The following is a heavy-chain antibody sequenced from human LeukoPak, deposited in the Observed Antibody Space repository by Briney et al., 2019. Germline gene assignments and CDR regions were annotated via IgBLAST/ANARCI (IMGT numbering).Heavy chain of an antibody. Sequence: SETLSLTCTVSGDSIGSYYWNSIRQPPGKGLEYIGYIYYSGSANYNPSLKGRVTISVDTSKNQFSLKLSSVTAADTAVYYCARGGRFGGHDAFDIWGQGTMVTVSS. J-gene: IGHJ3*02. V-gene: IGHV4-59*01. D-gene: IGHD3-10*01. CDR3: ARGGRFGGHDAFDI. CDR2: IYYSGSA. CDR1: GDSIGSYY.